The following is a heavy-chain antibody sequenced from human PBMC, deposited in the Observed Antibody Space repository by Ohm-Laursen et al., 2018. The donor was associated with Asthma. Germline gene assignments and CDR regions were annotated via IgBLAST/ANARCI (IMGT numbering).Heavy chain of an antibody. Sequence: SLRLSCTASKFTFSNHWMNWVRQAPGKGLEWVANINPDGRETRHVDSVKGRFTISRDNAKDSLSLQMNSLRPDDTAAYYCARDVMEWYLPAFDFWGQGTLVTVSS. CDR2: INPDGRET. J-gene: IGHJ4*02. V-gene: IGHV3-7*01. D-gene: IGHD3-3*01. CDR1: KFTFSNHW. CDR3: ARDVMEWYLPAFDF.